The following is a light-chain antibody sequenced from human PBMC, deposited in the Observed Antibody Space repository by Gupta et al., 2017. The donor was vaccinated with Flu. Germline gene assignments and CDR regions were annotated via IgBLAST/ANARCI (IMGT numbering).Light chain of an antibody. V-gene: IGKV4-1*01. CDR1: RTCMSSTNIKNC. J-gene: IGKJ5*01. CDR2: WAA. CDR3: QQYYDSPSIT. Sequence: SRTCMSSTNIKNCLAGYQQKTGQPPKRLIYWAATREAGVTHRWSGSGSGTDFTLTISSLQAEDVAIYYCQQYYDSPSITFGQGTRLEIK.